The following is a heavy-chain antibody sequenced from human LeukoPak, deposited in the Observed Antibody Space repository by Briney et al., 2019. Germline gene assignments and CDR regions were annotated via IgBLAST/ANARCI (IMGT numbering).Heavy chain of an antibody. D-gene: IGHD6-25*01. V-gene: IGHV3-73*01. CDR2: IKTKADNYAT. Sequence: GGSLRLSCSASGLTFSVSAIHWVRQASGKGLEWVGRIKTKADNYATAYAASVKGRFTISRDDSTNTAYLQMNSLKTEGTAVYYCTHPAYYYNVDAWGKGTTVTVSS. CDR3: THPAYYYNVDA. J-gene: IGHJ6*04. CDR1: GLTFSVSA.